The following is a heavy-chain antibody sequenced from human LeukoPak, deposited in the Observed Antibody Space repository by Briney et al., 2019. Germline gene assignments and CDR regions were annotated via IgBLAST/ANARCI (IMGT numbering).Heavy chain of an antibody. CDR2: ISRSGGGT. D-gene: IGHD4-17*01. V-gene: IGHV3-23*01. Sequence: GGSLRLSCTPSRYTFNNYDMIGVRQAPGKGLEGVSSISRSGGGTYYADSVKGRFTISRDNSKDTLSLQMNSLRAEDTAVYYCARGIYGDYDHWGQGTLVTVST. J-gene: IGHJ1*01. CDR3: ARGIYGDYDH. CDR1: RYTFNNYD.